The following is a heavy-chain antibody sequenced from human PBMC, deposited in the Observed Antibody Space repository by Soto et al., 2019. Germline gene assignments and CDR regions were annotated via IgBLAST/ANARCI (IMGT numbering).Heavy chain of an antibody. V-gene: IGHV3-7*01. CDR3: GRDEVRNGVGV. CDR2: IKGDGSEK. Sequence: GGSLRLSCVASGFTFTNYWMSWVRQAPGKGLEWVANIKGDGSEKRYVDSVKGRLTISRDNAKNSVYLQMNSLRVEDTALYYCGRDEVRNGVGVWGQGTTVTVSS. CDR1: GFTFTNYW. J-gene: IGHJ6*02.